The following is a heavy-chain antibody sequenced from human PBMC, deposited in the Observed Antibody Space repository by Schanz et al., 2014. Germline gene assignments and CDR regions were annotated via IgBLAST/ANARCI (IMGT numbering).Heavy chain of an antibody. CDR1: GFSFSTYA. V-gene: IGHV3-NL1*01. J-gene: IGHJ4*02. Sequence: QVQLVESGGSVVQPGRSLRLSCAASGFSFSTYAMHWVRQAPGKGLVWVSRINPAGTFTNYADSVKGRFTVSRDNSKNTLYLQMNSLRTEDTAVYFCAKSYDTSGYSGFDYWGQGTLVTVSS. CDR3: AKSYDTSGYSGFDY. D-gene: IGHD3-22*01. CDR2: INPAGTFT.